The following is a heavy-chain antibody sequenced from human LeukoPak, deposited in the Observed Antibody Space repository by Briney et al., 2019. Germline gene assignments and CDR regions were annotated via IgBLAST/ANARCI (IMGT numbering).Heavy chain of an antibody. CDR3: ARAALSTGMLDY. CDR1: GGSIGGSEW. Sequence: SGTLSLTCAVSGGSIGGSEWWTWVRQPPGKGLEWIGEIYHSGSTNYNPSLKSRVTISIDKSKNQLFLKLNSVTAADTAVYYCARAALSTGMLDYWGQGTLVTVSS. J-gene: IGHJ4*02. V-gene: IGHV4-4*02. D-gene: IGHD1-1*01. CDR2: IYHSGST.